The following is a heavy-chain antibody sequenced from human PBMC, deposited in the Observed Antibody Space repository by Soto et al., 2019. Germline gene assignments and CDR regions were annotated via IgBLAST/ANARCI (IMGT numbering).Heavy chain of an antibody. V-gene: IGHV3-15*01. CDR1: GFSFSQAW. D-gene: IGHD6-19*01. J-gene: IGHJ4*03. Sequence: GGSLRLSCTGSGFSFSQAWMSWVRLLPGRGLQWRGRIKSNREGGSKDYAEAVKGRFTVARDDAKSTLFLQMDSLTVEDTGCYYLTTDARGGCAAGGLASNHWGDAALVTVSS. CDR2: IKSNREGGSK. CDR3: TTDARGGCAAGGLASNH.